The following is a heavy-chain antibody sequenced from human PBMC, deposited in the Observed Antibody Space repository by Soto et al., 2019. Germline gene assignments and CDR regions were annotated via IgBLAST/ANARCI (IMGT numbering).Heavy chain of an antibody. J-gene: IGHJ6*02. D-gene: IGHD2-15*01. Sequence: QVQLVESGGGVVQPGRSLRLSCAASGFTFSSYGKHWVRQAPGKGLEWVAVIWYDGSNKYYADSVKGRFTISRDNSKNTLYLQMNSLRAEATAVYYCASEYCSGGRCYYYGMDVWGQGTTVTVSS. CDR2: IWYDGSNK. V-gene: IGHV3-33*01. CDR1: GFTFSSYG. CDR3: ASEYCSGGRCYYYGMDV.